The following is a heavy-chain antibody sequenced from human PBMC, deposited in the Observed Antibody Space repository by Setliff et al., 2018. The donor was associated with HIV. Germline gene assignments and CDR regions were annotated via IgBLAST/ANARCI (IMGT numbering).Heavy chain of an antibody. Sequence: PSETLSLTCTVSGGSISSNSCYWGWIRQPPGKGLEWIGSIYHSGRTYCNPSLKSRVTISVDTSKNQFSLKLTSVTAADTAVYYCARDQPQDYDSLTGYYTGRYFDYWGRGTLVTVSS. CDR2: IYHSGRT. V-gene: IGHV4-39*07. CDR1: GGSISSNSCY. J-gene: IGHJ4*02. CDR3: ARDQPQDYDSLTGYYTGRYFDY. D-gene: IGHD3-9*01.